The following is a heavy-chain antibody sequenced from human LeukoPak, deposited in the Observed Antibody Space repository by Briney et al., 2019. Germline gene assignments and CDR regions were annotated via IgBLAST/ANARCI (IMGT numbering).Heavy chain of an antibody. CDR2: INEDGSDK. D-gene: IGHD5-18*01. CDR1: GFIFSSYW. J-gene: IGHJ4*02. V-gene: IGHV3-7*01. CDR3: ARDAAYGYDRFDF. Sequence: GGSLRLSCAGSGFIFSSYWMAWVRQAPGKGLEWVANINEDGSDKNFVDSMKGRFTISRDNAKNSLYLQMNSLRAEDTAVYYCARDAAYGYDRFDFWGQGTQVTVSS.